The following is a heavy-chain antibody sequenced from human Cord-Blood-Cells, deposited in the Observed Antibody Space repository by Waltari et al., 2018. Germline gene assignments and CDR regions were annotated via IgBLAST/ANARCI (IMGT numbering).Heavy chain of an antibody. CDR2: IIPILGIA. CDR3: ARGHQGGTTAWYFDL. D-gene: IGHD1-7*01. J-gene: IGHJ2*01. Sequence: QVQLVQSGAEVKKPGSSVKVSCKASGGTFSSYAISWVRPAPGQGLEWMGRIIPILGIANDAQEFQGRVRITADKSTSTAYMELSSLRSEDTAVYYCARGHQGGTTAWYFDLWGRGTLVTVSS. CDR1: GGTFSSYA. V-gene: IGHV1-69*09.